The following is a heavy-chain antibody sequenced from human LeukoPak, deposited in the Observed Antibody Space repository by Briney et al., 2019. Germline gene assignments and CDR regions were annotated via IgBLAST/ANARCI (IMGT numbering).Heavy chain of an antibody. V-gene: IGHV1-2*02. D-gene: IGHD6-13*01. CDR1: GYTFTGYY. CDR2: INPNSGGT. J-gene: IGHJ4*02. Sequence: ASVKVSCKASGYTFTGYYMHWVRQAPGQGLEWMGWINPNSGGTNYAQKFQGRVTMTRDTSISTAYMELSRLRSDDTAVYYCARNADSSSWYFGYWGQGTLVTVSS. CDR3: ARNADSSSWYFGY.